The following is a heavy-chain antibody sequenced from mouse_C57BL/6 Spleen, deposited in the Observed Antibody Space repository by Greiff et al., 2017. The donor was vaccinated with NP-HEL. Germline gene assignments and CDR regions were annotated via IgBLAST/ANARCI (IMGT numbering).Heavy chain of an antibody. V-gene: IGHV1-39*01. J-gene: IGHJ4*01. CDR3: ARSFSTYGALDY. CDR1: GYSFTDYN. CDR2: INPNYGTT. D-gene: IGHD5-1*01. Sequence: EVQLQQSGPELVKPGASVKISFKASGYSFTDYNMNWVKQSNGKSLERIGVINPNYGTTSSNQKFKGKATLTVDHSSSTAYMQPNSLTSEDSAVDYCARSFSTYGALDYWGQGTSVTVSS.